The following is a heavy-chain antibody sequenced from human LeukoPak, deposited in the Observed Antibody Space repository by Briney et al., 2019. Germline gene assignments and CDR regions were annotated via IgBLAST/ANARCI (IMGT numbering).Heavy chain of an antibody. D-gene: IGHD2-21*02. Sequence: PSETLSLTCTVSGGSISSYYWSWIRQPPGKGLEWIGYIYYSGSTNYNPSLKSRVTISVDTSKNQFSLKLSSVTAADTAVYYCARADDSAFDIWGQGTMVTVSS. CDR3: ARADDSAFDI. V-gene: IGHV4-59*01. CDR2: IYYSGST. J-gene: IGHJ3*02. CDR1: GGSISSYY.